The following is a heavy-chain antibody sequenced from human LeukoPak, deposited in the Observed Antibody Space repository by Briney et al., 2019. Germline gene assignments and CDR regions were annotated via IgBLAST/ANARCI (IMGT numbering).Heavy chain of an antibody. V-gene: IGHV3-74*01. CDR1: GFTFSSYW. D-gene: IGHD1-26*01. CDR3: ARDQAVGSTRDS. CDR2: INGDGSST. J-gene: IGHJ4*02. Sequence: GESLKISCEASGFTFSSYWMHWVRQPPGKGLVWVSRINGDGSSTIYADSVKGRFTISRDNAKNTVYLQMTILRAEDTAVYYCARDQAVGSTRDSWGQGTLVTVSS.